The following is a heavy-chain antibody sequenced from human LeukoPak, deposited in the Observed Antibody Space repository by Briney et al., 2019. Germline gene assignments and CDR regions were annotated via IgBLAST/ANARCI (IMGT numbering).Heavy chain of an antibody. J-gene: IGHJ5*02. D-gene: IGHD6-19*01. CDR1: GGTFSSYA. V-gene: IGHV1-69*13. CDR3: AGGALPIAVAGTNWFDP. CDR2: IIPIFGTA. Sequence: ASVKVSCKASGGTFSSYAISWVRQAPGQGLEWMGGIIPIFGTANYAQKFQGRVTITADESTSTAYMELSSLRSEDTAVYYCAGGALPIAVAGTNWFDPWGQGTLVTVSS.